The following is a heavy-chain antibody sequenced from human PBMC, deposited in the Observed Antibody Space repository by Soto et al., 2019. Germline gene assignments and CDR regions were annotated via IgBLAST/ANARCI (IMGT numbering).Heavy chain of an antibody. Sequence: EVQLLESGGGLVQPGGSLRLSCAASGFTFSSYAMSWVRQAPGKGLEWVSAISGSGGSTYYADSVKGRFTISRDNSKNSLYLQMNSLRAEDTAVYYCAKVPGGDSSGWPIRQALDYWGQGTLVTVSS. D-gene: IGHD6-19*01. V-gene: IGHV3-23*01. CDR2: ISGSGGST. J-gene: IGHJ4*02. CDR3: AKVPGGDSSGWPIRQALDY. CDR1: GFTFSSYA.